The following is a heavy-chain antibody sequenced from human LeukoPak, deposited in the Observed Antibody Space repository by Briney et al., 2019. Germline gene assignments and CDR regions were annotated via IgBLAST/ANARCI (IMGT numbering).Heavy chain of an antibody. J-gene: IGHJ3*02. CDR1: GFTVSSNY. D-gene: IGHD6-19*01. CDR3: ARCEAVALTDAFDI. V-gene: IGHV3-53*01. CDR2: IYSGGST. Sequence: GGSLRLSCAASGFTVSSNYMSWVRQAPGKGLEWVSVIYSGGSTYYADSVKGRFTISRDNSKNTLYLQMNSLRAEDTAVYYCARCEAVALTDAFDIWGQGTMVTVSS.